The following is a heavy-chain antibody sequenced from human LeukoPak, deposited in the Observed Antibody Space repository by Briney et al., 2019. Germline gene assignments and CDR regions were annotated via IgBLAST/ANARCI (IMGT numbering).Heavy chain of an antibody. CDR1: GFTFSNSD. CDR2: ITPSSTYI. D-gene: IGHD6-19*01. Sequence: GGSLRLSCAASGFTFSNSDMEWVRQAPGKGLEWVSSITPSSTYIYYAESMRGRFTVSRDNAKNSLYLQMNSLTAEDTAVYYCARNLNSPIAVAGSDYWGQGTLVAVSS. CDR3: ARNLNSPIAVAGSDY. J-gene: IGHJ4*02. V-gene: IGHV3-21*01.